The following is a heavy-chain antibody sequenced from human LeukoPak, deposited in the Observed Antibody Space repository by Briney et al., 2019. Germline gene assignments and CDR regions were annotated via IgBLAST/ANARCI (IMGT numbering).Heavy chain of an antibody. CDR3: ATTQTIAY. J-gene: IGHJ4*02. CDR2: IKQDVSDK. V-gene: IGHV3-7*03. D-gene: IGHD2-15*01. CDR1: GFTSSNYW. Sequence: SGGSLRLSSVAPGFTSSNYWMSWVRQAPGEGLEWVANIKQDVSDKNYIDSVKGRFSISRDNAKSSLHLQMHNLSAEGTAVYYCATTQTIAYGGQGTLVTVSS.